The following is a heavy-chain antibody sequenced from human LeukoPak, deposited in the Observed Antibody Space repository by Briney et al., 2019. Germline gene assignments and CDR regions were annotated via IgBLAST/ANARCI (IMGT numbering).Heavy chain of an antibody. Sequence: GGSLRLSCAASGFSVSNNYMSSVRQAPGKGLEWVSVIYSGGSTYYADSVKDRFTISRDNSRNTLYLQMNSLRAEDTAVYYCARVIWSAGKYYFDYWGQGTLVTVSS. D-gene: IGHD3-16*01. J-gene: IGHJ4*02. CDR3: ARVIWSAGKYYFDY. CDR1: GFSVSNNY. V-gene: IGHV3-66*01. CDR2: IYSGGST.